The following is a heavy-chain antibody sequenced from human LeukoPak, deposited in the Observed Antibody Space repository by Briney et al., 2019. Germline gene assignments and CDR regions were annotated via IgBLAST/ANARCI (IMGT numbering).Heavy chain of an antibody. CDR2: ISWNSGGI. V-gene: IGHV3-9*01. CDR3: AKDIVSTSSNWFDP. Sequence: GGSLRLSCAASGFTFDDYAMHWVRQAPGKGLEWVSGISWNSGGIGYADSVKGRFTISRDSAKNSLYLQMNSLRAEDTALYYCAKDIVSTSSNWFDPWGQGTLVTVSS. CDR1: GFTFDDYA. J-gene: IGHJ5*02. D-gene: IGHD2-2*01.